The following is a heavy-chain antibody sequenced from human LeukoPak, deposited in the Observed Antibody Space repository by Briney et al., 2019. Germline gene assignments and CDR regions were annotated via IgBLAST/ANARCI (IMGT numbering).Heavy chain of an antibody. CDR3: AKNTGR. J-gene: IGHJ3*01. D-gene: IGHD1/OR15-1a*01. CDR1: GFTFSSYS. CDR2: ISSSSYI. V-gene: IGHV3-21*01. Sequence: GGSLRLSCSASGFTFSSYSMNWVRQAPGKGLEWVSSISSSSYIYYADSVKGRFTISRDNSKNTPYLQMNSLRVEDTAVYYCAKNTGRGGQGTMVTVSS.